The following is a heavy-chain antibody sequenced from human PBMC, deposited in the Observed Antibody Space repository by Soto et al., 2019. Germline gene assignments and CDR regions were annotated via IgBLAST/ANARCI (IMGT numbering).Heavy chain of an antibody. CDR2: IYYRGST. J-gene: IGHJ6*02. V-gene: IGHV4-59*11. D-gene: IGHD1-26*01. CDR3: ARDGREASGMDV. Sequence: QVQLQESGPGLVRPSETLSLTCTVSGGSISSHYWSWVRQAPGQGLEWIAHIYYRGSTKYNPSLKSRGTISVDTSKNQFSLKLNSVSTADTAVYYCARDGREASGMDVWGQGTNVTVSS. CDR1: GGSISSHY.